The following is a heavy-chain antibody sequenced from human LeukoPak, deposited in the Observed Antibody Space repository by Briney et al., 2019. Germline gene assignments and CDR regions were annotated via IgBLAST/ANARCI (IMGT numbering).Heavy chain of an antibody. J-gene: IGHJ4*02. CDR3: ARAVYTSMVHIDS. V-gene: IGHV1-46*01. CDR1: GYTFSSYH. D-gene: IGHD5-18*01. Sequence: WASVKVSCMASGYTFSSYHVHWVRQAPGQGLEWMGLINPHNGDTKYAQSFQGRLTLTRDTSTSTLYMELGILRSEDTAVYYCARAVYTSMVHIDSWGQGTLVTVSS. CDR2: INPHNGDT.